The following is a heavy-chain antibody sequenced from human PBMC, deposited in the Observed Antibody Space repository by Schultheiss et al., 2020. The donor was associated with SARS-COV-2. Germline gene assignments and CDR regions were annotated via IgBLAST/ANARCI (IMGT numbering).Heavy chain of an antibody. CDR2: IFYSETT. CDR1: GGSISSGGYY. Sequence: SETLSLTCTVSGGSISSGGYYWSWIRQPPGKGLEWIGYIFYSETTHYNPSLNSRVTISVDTSKNQFSLKWTSLTAADTAIYYCARGNDFVYFFDSWGQGTLVTVSS. J-gene: IGHJ4*02. CDR3: ARGNDFVYFFDS. D-gene: IGHD3-3*01. V-gene: IGHV4-61*08.